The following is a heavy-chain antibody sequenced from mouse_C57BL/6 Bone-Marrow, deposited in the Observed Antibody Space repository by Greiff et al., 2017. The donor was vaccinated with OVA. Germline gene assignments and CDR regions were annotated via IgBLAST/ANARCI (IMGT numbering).Heavy chain of an antibody. CDR2: IYPGDGDT. D-gene: IGHD1-1*01. J-gene: IGHJ2*01. Sequence: VQLQQSGAELVKPGASVKISCKASGYAFSSYWMNWVKQRPGKGLEWIGQIYPGDGDTNYNGKFKGKATLTADKSSSTAYMQLSSLTSEDSAVYFCARYYYYGSSSLFDYWGQGTTLTVSS. CDR1: GYAFSSYW. CDR3: ARYYYYGSSSLFDY. V-gene: IGHV1-80*01.